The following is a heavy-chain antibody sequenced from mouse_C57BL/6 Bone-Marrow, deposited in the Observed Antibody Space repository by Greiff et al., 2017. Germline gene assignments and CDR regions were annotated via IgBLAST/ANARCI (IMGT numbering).Heavy chain of an antibody. J-gene: IGHJ3*01. CDR2: LDPSDSYT. CDR3: ARNYDYDVEFAY. D-gene: IGHD2-4*01. CDR1: GYTFTSYW. V-gene: IGHV1-69*01. Sequence: QVQLQQPGAELVMPGASVKLSCKASGYTFTSYWMHWVKQRPGQGLEWIGELDPSDSYTNYNQKFKGKSTLTVDKSSSTAYMQLSSLTSEDSAVXYCARNYDYDVEFAYWGQGTLVTVSA.